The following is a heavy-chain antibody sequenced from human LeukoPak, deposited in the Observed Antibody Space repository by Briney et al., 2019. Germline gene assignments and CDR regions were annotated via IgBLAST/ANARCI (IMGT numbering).Heavy chain of an antibody. D-gene: IGHD5-12*01. CDR1: GLTFSSYS. Sequence: PGGSLRLSCAASGLTFSSYSMNWVRQAPGKGLEWVAVIWYDGSNKYYADSVKGRFTISRDNSKNTLYLQMNSLRAEDTAVYYCARGAGYDSYYFDYWGQGTLVTVSS. V-gene: IGHV3-33*08. CDR3: ARGAGYDSYYFDY. CDR2: IWYDGSNK. J-gene: IGHJ4*02.